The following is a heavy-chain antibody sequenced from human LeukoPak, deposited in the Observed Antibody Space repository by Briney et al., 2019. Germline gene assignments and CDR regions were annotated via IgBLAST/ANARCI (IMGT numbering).Heavy chain of an antibody. CDR1: GYTFTGYY. V-gene: IGHV1-2*04. J-gene: IGHJ5*02. D-gene: IGHD3-10*01. CDR3: ARAGGDHGSWFDP. CDR2: INPNSGGT. Sequence: GASVKVSCKASGYTFTGYYMHCVRQAPGQGLEWMGWINPNSGGTNYAQKFQGWVTMTRDTSISTAYMELSRLRSDDTAVYYCARAGGDHGSWFDPWGQGTLVTVSS.